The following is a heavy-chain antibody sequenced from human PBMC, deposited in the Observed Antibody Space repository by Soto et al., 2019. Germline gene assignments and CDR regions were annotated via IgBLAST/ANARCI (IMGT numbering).Heavy chain of an antibody. CDR1: GGSFGGYY. CDR2: NNHSGST. CDR3: ARLDGPGGWYTASGMDV. V-gene: IGHV4-34*01. Sequence: SETLSLTCAVYGGSFGGYYGSWIRQPQGKGLEWIGRNNHSGSTTYNPSLKSRVTISVDTSKNQFSLKLSSVTAADTAVYYCARLDGPGGWYTASGMDVWGQGTTVTVSS. D-gene: IGHD6-19*01. J-gene: IGHJ6*02.